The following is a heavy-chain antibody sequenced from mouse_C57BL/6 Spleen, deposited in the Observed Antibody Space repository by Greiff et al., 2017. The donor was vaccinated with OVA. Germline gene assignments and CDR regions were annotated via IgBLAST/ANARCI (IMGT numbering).Heavy chain of an antibody. V-gene: IGHV1-26*01. CDR2: INPNNGGT. J-gene: IGHJ3*01. Sequence: VHVKQSGPELVKPGASVKISCKASGYTFTDYYMNWVKQSHGKSLEWIGDINPNNGGTSYNQKFKGKATLTVDKSSSTAYMELRSLTSEDSAVYYCARESNQAWFAYWGQGTLVTVSA. CDR1: GYTFTDYY. CDR3: ARESNQAWFAY. D-gene: IGHD2-5*01.